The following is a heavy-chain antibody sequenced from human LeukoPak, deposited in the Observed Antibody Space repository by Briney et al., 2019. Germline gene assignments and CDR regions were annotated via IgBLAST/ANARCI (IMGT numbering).Heavy chain of an antibody. V-gene: IGHV4-39*07. J-gene: IGHJ4*02. CDR1: GGSISSSSYY. CDR2: INHSGST. Sequence: SETLSLTCTVSGGSISSSSYYWGWIRQPPGKGLEWIGEINHSGSTNYNPSLKSRVTISVDTSKNQFSLKLSSVTAADTAVYYCARAGDIVVVPAASAFDYWGQGTLVTVSS. CDR3: ARAGDIVVVPAASAFDY. D-gene: IGHD2-2*01.